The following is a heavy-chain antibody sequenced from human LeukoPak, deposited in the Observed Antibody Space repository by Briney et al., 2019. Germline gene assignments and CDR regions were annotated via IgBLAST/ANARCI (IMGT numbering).Heavy chain of an antibody. V-gene: IGHV4-59*01. CDR1: GGSISSYY. D-gene: IGHD3-22*01. Sequence: SGTLSLTCTVSGGSISSYYWSWIRQPPGKGLKWIGNIYYSGYTTYSPSLRSRVTISVDTSKNQFSLKLSSVTAADTAVYYCARVDYDSSGPDYWGQGTLVTVSS. CDR3: ARVDYDSSGPDY. CDR2: IYYSGYT. J-gene: IGHJ4*02.